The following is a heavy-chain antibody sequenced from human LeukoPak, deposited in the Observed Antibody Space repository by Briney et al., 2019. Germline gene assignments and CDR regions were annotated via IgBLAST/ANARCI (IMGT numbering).Heavy chain of an antibody. CDR2: MSPNSGNT. D-gene: IGHD6-19*01. CDR1: GYTFTSYD. CDR3: ARFRAGGIAVAGPVGPPDAFDI. Sequence: ASVKVSCKASGYTFTSYDINWVRQATGQGLEWMGWMSPNSGNTGYAQKFQGRVTMTRNTSISTAYMELNSLRSEDTAVYYCARFRAGGIAVAGPVGPPDAFDIWGQGTMVTVSS. V-gene: IGHV1-8*01. J-gene: IGHJ3*02.